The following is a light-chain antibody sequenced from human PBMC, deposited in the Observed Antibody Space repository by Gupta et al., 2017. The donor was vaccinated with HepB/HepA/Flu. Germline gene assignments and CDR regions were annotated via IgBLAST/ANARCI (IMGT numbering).Light chain of an antibody. V-gene: IGKV3-11*01. CDR3: QQRNDLCS. CDR2: DAS. Sequence: IVLPPSPPTLSLSPGERATLSCRASQSVNSYLTWYQQKPGQAPRLLIYDASNRATGIPARFSGSGSGTDFTLTISSLEPEDFAVYYCQQRNDLCSFGQGTKLEIK. CDR1: QSVNSY. J-gene: IGKJ2*04.